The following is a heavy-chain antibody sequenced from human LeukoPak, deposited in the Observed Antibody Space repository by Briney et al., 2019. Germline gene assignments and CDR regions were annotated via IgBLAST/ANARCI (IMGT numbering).Heavy chain of an antibody. D-gene: IGHD5-24*01. J-gene: IGHJ3*02. CDR3: AKDLPEGDGYNYGAFDI. CDR2: IVDIGVGT. V-gene: IGHV3-23*01. CDR1: GFSFSSYA. Sequence: GGSLRLSCAASGFSFSSYAMSWVRQAPGKGLEWVSGIVDIGVGTHYTDSVKGRFTISRDKSRNTLYLQMNSLRGEDTAVYYCAKDLPEGDGYNYGAFDIWGQGTMVTVSS.